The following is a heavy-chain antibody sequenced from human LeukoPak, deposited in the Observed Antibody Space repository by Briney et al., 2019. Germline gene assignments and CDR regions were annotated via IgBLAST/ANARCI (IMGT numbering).Heavy chain of an antibody. CDR3: ARDITVVIHYYYVDV. CDR1: GYTFTGYY. CDR2: INPNSGGT. D-gene: IGHD3-16*02. J-gene: IGHJ6*03. V-gene: IGHV1-2*02. Sequence: ASVKVSCKASGYTFTGYYMHWVRQAPGQGLEWMGWINPNSGGTNYAQKFQGRVTTTRDTSISTAYMKLSRLRSDDTAVYYYARDITVVIHYYYVDVWGKGTTDTVSS.